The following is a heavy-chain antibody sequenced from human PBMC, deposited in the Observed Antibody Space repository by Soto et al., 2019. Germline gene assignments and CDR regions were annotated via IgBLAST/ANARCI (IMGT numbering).Heavy chain of an antibody. Sequence: QVQLQESGPGLVKPSQTLSLTCTVSGGSISSGDYYWSWIRQPPGKGLEWIGYIYYSGSPYYNPYLKSRVTLSVDTYKNQYSLKLSSVSASDTAVSYCASTITMVRGASPPAFKFDRFDPWGQGTLVIVSA. D-gene: IGHD3-10*01. CDR3: ASTITMVRGASPPAFKFDRFDP. V-gene: IGHV4-30-4*01. CDR2: IYYSGSP. J-gene: IGHJ5*02. CDR1: GGSISSGDYY.